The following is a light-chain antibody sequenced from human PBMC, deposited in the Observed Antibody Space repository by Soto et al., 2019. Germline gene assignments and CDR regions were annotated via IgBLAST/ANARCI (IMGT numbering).Light chain of an antibody. CDR3: QQYNKWPRT. J-gene: IGKJ1*01. Sequence: EIVVTQAPATLSVSPGERATLSCRASQSVNSNLAWYQQKAVQAPRLLIFGTSTRATGIPARFSGRGSGTEFTLTISSLQFEDFGVYYCQQYNKWPRTFGQGTKVDIK. CDR2: GTS. V-gene: IGKV3-15*01. CDR1: QSVNSN.